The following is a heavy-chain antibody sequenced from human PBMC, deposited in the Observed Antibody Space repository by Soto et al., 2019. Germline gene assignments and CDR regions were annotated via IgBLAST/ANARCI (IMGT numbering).Heavy chain of an antibody. D-gene: IGHD2-15*01. CDR2: INHSGST. V-gene: IGHV4-34*01. CDR1: GGSFSGYY. J-gene: IGHJ6*03. Sequence: PSETLSLTCAVYGGSFSGYYWSWIRQPPGKGLEWIGEINHSGSTNYNPSLKSRVTISVDTSKNQFSLKLSSVTAADTAVYYCARERRYCSGGSCYSYYYYMDVWGKGTTVTVSS. CDR3: ARERRYCSGGSCYSYYYYMDV.